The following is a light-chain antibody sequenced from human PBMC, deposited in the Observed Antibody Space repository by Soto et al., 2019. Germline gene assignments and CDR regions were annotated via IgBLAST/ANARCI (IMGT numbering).Light chain of an antibody. CDR2: DAS. Sequence: DIQMTQSPSTLSASVGDRVTIACRGSQSIRNWLAWYQQKPGKVPKLLIYDASSLASGVPSRFSGSGSGTEFTLTISSLQPDDFASFYCQEYNSYTWTFGQGTKVDVK. J-gene: IGKJ1*01. CDR1: QSIRNW. V-gene: IGKV1-5*01. CDR3: QEYNSYTWT.